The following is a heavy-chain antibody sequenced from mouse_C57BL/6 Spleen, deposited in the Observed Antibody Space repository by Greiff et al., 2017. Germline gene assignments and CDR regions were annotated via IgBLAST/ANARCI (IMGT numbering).Heavy chain of an antibody. CDR2: ISSGGDYI. CDR1: GFTFSSYA. J-gene: IGHJ4*01. Sequence: EVKLMESGEGLVKPGGSLKLSCAASGFTFSSYAMSWVRQTPEKRLEWVAYISSGGDYIYYADTVKGRFTISRDNARNTLYLQMSSLKSEDTAMYYCTRGYYGSFPYYAMDYWGQGTSVTVSS. V-gene: IGHV5-9-1*02. D-gene: IGHD1-1*01. CDR3: TRGYYGSFPYYAMDY.